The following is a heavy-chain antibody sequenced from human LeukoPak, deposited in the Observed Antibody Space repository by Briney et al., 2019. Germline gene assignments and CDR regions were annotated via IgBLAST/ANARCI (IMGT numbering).Heavy chain of an antibody. J-gene: IGHJ3*02. CDR1: GFTFSSYA. D-gene: IGHD2-2*01. Sequence: PGGSLRLSCAASGFTFSSYAMSWVRQAPGKGLEWVSAISGSGSSTYYADSVKGRFTISRDNSKNTLYLQMNSLRAEDTAVYYCAKAQNLPAAINWSAFDIWGQGTMVTVSS. CDR3: AKAQNLPAAINWSAFDI. V-gene: IGHV3-23*01. CDR2: ISGSGSST.